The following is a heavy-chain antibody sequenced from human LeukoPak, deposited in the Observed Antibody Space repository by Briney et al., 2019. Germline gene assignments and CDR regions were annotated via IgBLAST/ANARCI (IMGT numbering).Heavy chain of an antibody. Sequence: PSETLSLTCNVFGGSISSSNYFWGWIRQSPEKGLEWIGSINYNGRTYCQSSLKSRAIISIDTSKNQFSLKLGSVTAADTALYYCARLASCSSSCYFDYWGQGSLVTVSS. CDR3: ARLASCSSSCYFDY. D-gene: IGHD2-21*01. J-gene: IGHJ4*02. V-gene: IGHV4-39*01. CDR1: GGSISSSNYF. CDR2: INYNGRT.